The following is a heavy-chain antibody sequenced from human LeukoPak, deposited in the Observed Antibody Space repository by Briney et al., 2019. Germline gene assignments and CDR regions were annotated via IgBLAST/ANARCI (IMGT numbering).Heavy chain of an antibody. D-gene: IGHD3-3*01. V-gene: IGHV1-2*02. Sequence: ASVKVSCKASGYTFTCYYMHWVRQAPGQGLEWMGWINPNSGGTNYAQKFQGRVTMTRDTSISTAYMELSRLRSDDTAVYYCASHTRLGVVIKDGMDVWGQGTTVTVSS. J-gene: IGHJ6*02. CDR1: GYTFTCYY. CDR2: INPNSGGT. CDR3: ASHTRLGVVIKDGMDV.